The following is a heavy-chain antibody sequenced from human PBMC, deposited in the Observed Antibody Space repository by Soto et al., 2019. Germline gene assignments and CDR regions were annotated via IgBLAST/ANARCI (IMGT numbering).Heavy chain of an antibody. CDR3: ARIESIARNWFDP. D-gene: IGHD6-13*01. Sequence: PGESLKISCKTSGFSFTNYWITWVRQVPGNGLEWMGNIDPVDSYANYSPSFQGHVTFSVDTSISTAFLHWSSLKASDSATYFCARIESIARNWFDPWGRGTLVAVSS. J-gene: IGHJ5*02. CDR1: GFSFTNYW. CDR2: IDPVDSYA. V-gene: IGHV5-10-1*01.